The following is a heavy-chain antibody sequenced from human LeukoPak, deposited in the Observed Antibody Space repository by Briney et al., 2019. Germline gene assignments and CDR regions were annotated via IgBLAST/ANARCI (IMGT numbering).Heavy chain of an antibody. J-gene: IGHJ3*02. CDR1: GGSFSGYY. CDR3: ARDRGTYSSGWYGSVVLIPDAFDI. CDR2: INHSGST. V-gene: IGHV4-34*01. Sequence: SETLSLTCAVYGGSFSGYYWSWIRQPPGKGLEWIGEINHSGSTNYNPSLKSRVTISVDTSKNQFSLKLSSVTAADTAVYYCARDRGTYSSGWYGSVVLIPDAFDIWGQGTMVTVSS. D-gene: IGHD6-19*01.